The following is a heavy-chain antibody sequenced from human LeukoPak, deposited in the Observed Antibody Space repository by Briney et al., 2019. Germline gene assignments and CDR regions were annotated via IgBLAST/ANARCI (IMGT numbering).Heavy chain of an antibody. CDR2: ISSSSSYI. V-gene: IGHV3-21*01. CDR1: GFTFSSYS. J-gene: IGHJ4*02. CDR3: ARDRITDFWSGYYTNYFDY. Sequence: GGSLRLSCAASGFTFSSYSMNWVRQAPGKGLEWVSSISSSSSYIYYADPVKGQFTISRDNAKNSLYLQMNSLRAEDTAVYYCARDRITDFWSGYYTNYFDYWGQGTLVTVSS. D-gene: IGHD3-3*01.